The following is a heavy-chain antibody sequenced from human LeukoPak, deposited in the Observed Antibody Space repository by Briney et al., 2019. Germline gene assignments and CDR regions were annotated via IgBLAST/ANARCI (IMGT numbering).Heavy chain of an antibody. J-gene: IGHJ4*02. Sequence: SQTLSLTCAISGDSFSNNSAVWNWIRQSPSRGLEWLGRTYYRSKWYNDYGASVKSRITVNPDTSKNQFSLQLNSVTPEDTAVYYCVRSQYWRFDDWGQGTLVTVSS. D-gene: IGHD2-8*02. CDR3: VRSQYWRFDD. CDR2: TYYRSKWYN. CDR1: GDSFSNNSAV. V-gene: IGHV6-1*01.